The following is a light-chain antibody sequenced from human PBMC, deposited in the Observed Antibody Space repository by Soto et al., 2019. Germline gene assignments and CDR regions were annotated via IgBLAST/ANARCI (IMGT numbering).Light chain of an antibody. CDR2: DVS. J-gene: IGLJ1*01. V-gene: IGLV2-14*01. CDR1: SSDVGGYNY. CDR3: SSYTSSSTLDYV. Sequence: QSALTQPASVSGSPGQSITISGTGTSSDVGGYNYVSWYQQHPGKAPKLMIYDVSNRPSGVSNRFSGSKSGNTASLTISGLQAEDEADYYCSSYTSSSTLDYVFGTGTKLTVL.